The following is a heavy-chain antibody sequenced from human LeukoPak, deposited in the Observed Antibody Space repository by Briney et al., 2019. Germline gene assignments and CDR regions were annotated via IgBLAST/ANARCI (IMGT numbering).Heavy chain of an antibody. Sequence: ASVKVSCKASGYTFTSYYMHWVRQAPGQGLEWMGIINPSGGSTSYAQKFQGRVTMTRDMSTSTAYMELRSLRSDDTAVYYCSRTHYYGSGTDFDYWGQGTLVTVSS. V-gene: IGHV1-46*01. CDR2: INPSGGST. CDR3: SRTHYYGSGTDFDY. D-gene: IGHD3-10*01. J-gene: IGHJ4*02. CDR1: GYTFTSYY.